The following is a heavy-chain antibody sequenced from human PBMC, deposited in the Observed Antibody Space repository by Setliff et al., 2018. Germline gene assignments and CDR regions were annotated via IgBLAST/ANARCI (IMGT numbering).Heavy chain of an antibody. CDR1: GASISGNSYY. CDR3: ARDTSSDWAAWFDP. J-gene: IGHJ5*02. Sequence: SETLSLTCTVSGASISGNSYYWAWIRQPPGKGLEWIASTFYGGSTNYNPSLKSRVTMSVDTSKNQFSLKLTSVTAADTAIYYCARDTSSDWAAWFDPWSQGILVTVSS. CDR2: TFYGGST. D-gene: IGHD3-22*01. V-gene: IGHV4-39*07.